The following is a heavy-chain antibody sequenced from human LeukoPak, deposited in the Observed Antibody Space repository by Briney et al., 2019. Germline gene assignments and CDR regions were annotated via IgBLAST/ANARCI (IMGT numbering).Heavy chain of an antibody. D-gene: IGHD3-22*01. CDR3: ARVILDYYDSSGLAF. V-gene: IGHV3-30-3*01. J-gene: IGHJ4*02. CDR1: GFTFSSYA. Sequence: GRSLRLSCAASGFTFSSYAMHWVRQAPGKGLEWVAVISYDGSNKYYADSVKGRFTISRDNSKNTLYPQMNSLRAEDTAVYYCARVILDYYDSSGLAFGGQGTLVTVSS. CDR2: ISYDGSNK.